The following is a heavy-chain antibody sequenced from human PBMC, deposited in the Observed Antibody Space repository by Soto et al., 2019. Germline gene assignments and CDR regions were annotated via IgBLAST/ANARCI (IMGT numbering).Heavy chain of an antibody. V-gene: IGHV4-39*01. J-gene: IGHJ4*02. D-gene: IGHD2-21*02. Sequence: SETLSLTCIVSGESISSSSYYWGWIRQPPGKGLEWTGSIYYSGRTYYNPSFKSRVTISIDTSKNQFTLKLSSVTATDTAVYYCARQRTTVVTQAYFDHWGQGALVTVSS. CDR2: IYYSGRT. CDR3: ARQRTTVVTQAYFDH. CDR1: GESISSSSYY.